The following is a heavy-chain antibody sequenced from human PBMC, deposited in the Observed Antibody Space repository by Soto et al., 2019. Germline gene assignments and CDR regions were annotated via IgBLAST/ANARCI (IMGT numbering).Heavy chain of an antibody. CDR1: GFTFSSYG. J-gene: IGHJ3*02. D-gene: IGHD3-3*01. Sequence: QVQLVESGGGVVQPGRSLRLSCAASGFTFSSYGMHWVRQAPGKGLEWVAVIWYDGSNKYYADSVKGRFTISKDNSKNPLYLQMNSLRAEDTAVYYCARTYYDFWSGRNDAFDIWGQGTMVTVSS. CDR2: IWYDGSNK. CDR3: ARTYYDFWSGRNDAFDI. V-gene: IGHV3-33*01.